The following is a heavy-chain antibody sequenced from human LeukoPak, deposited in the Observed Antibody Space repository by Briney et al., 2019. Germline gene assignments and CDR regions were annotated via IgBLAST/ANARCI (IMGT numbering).Heavy chain of an antibody. V-gene: IGHV3-23*01. Sequence: PGGSLRLSCAASGFSFGNYGMSWVRQAPGKGLEWVSGISGSGGSTDYADAVKGRFTISRDNSKNTLSLQMNSLGADDTAVYYCAKDMRYSSSWYPFDYWGQGTLVTVSS. D-gene: IGHD6-13*01. CDR3: AKDMRYSSSWYPFDY. CDR2: ISGSGGST. J-gene: IGHJ4*02. CDR1: GFSFGNYG.